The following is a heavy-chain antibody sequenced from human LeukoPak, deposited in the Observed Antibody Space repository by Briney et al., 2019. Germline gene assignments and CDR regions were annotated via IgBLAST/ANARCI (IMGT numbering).Heavy chain of an antibody. J-gene: IGHJ5*02. CDR1: GFTFSSYA. CDR3: AKTSGYRRFDP. CDR2: ISGSGGST. D-gene: IGHD5-12*01. Sequence: GGSLRLSCAASGFTFSSYATSWVRQAPGKGLEWVSAISGSGGSTYFADSVKGRFTISRDNSKNTLYLQMNSLRAEDTAVYYCAKTSGYRRFDPWGQGTLVTVSS. V-gene: IGHV3-23*01.